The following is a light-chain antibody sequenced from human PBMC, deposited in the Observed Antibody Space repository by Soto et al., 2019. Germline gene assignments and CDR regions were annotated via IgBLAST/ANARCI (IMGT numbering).Light chain of an antibody. CDR3: CSYAGSDIFAV. V-gene: IGLV2-23*01. CDR1: SSDIGSYER. J-gene: IGLJ3*02. CDR2: EDY. Sequence: QSALTQPASVSGSPGQSITISCTGTSSDIGSYERVSWYQRHPGKAPKLMIYEDYRRPSGISNRFSGSKSGNTASLTTSGLQAEDEADYYCCSYAGSDIFAVFGGGTKLTVL.